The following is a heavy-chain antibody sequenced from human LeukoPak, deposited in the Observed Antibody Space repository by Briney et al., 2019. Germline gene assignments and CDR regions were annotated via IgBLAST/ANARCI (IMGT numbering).Heavy chain of an antibody. Sequence: GGSLRLSCAASGFTFSSFGTHWVRQAPGKGLAWVAFLGHEGTNKYYAESVKGRFTISRDDSKNTLFLQMDSLRPEDTAVYYCVKCPYYYGSGSYYNYYGMDVWGQGTTVTVSS. V-gene: IGHV3-30*02. D-gene: IGHD3-10*01. J-gene: IGHJ6*02. CDR1: GFTFSSFG. CDR3: VKCPYYYGSGSYYNYYGMDV. CDR2: LGHEGTNK.